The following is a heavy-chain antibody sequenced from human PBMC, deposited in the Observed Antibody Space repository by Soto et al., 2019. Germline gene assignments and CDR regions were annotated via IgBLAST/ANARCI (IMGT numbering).Heavy chain of an antibody. CDR1: GFPFNDYY. CDR2: ISPKSTFR. J-gene: IGHJ4*02. V-gene: IGHV3-11*06. Sequence: GGSLRLSCATSGFPFNDYYMTWIRQAPGKGLEWLSHISPKSTFRNYADSVKGRFTISRDNTESSLFLQMNSLGVDDTADYCCVRGGGGGLFEHWGQGVLVTVS. D-gene: IGHD2-21*01. CDR3: VRGGGGGLFEH.